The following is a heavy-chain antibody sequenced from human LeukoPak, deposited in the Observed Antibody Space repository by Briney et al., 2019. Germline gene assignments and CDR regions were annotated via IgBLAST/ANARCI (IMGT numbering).Heavy chain of an antibody. CDR1: GYTLTELS. CDR3: AKDLGIYGQDHPGMDV. Sequence: ASVKVSCKVSGYTLTELSMHWVRQAPGKGLEWMGGFDPEDGETIYAQKFQGRVTMTEDTSTDTAYMELSSLRSEDTAVYYCAKDLGIYGQDHPGMDVWGKGPTVTAS. CDR2: FDPEDGET. D-gene: IGHD3-10*01. V-gene: IGHV1-24*01. J-gene: IGHJ6*04.